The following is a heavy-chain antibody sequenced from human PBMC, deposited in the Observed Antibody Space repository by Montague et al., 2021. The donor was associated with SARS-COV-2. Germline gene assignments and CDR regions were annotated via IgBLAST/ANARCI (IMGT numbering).Heavy chain of an antibody. V-gene: IGHV3-53*01. CDR2: IYSGGST. CDR1: GFTVSSNY. CDR3: ARDLDYSGMDV. J-gene: IGHJ6*02. Sequence: SLRLSCAASGFTVSSNYMSWVRQAPGKGLEWVSVIYSGGSTYYADSVTGRFTISRDNSKNTLYLQMNSLRAEDTAVYYCARDLDYSGMDVWGQGTTVTVSS.